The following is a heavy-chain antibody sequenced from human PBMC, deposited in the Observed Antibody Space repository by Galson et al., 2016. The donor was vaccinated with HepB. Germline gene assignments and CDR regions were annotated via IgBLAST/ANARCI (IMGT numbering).Heavy chain of an antibody. CDR3: ARMYSSGWFDQ. V-gene: IGHV4-31*03. D-gene: IGHD6-19*01. CDR2: IYYSGST. Sequence: TLSLTCTVSGGSISSGCYYWSWIRQHPGKGLEWIGYIYYSGSTYYKPSLKSRVTISVDTSKNQFSLKLSSVTAAGTAVYYCARMYSSGWFDQWGQGTLVTVSS. J-gene: IGHJ5*02. CDR1: GGSISSGCYY.